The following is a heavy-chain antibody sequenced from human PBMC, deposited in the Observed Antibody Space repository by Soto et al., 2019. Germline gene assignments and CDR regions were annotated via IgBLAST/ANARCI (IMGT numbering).Heavy chain of an antibody. CDR3: ARGPHCSGGSCARYFDY. CDR2: INHSGST. D-gene: IGHD2-15*01. J-gene: IGHJ4*02. Sequence: QVQLQQWGAGLLKPSETLSLTCAVYGGSFSGYYWSWIRQPPGKGLDWIGEINHSGSTNYNPSLKSRVNISVDTSKNQFSLKLSSVTAADTAVYYCARGPHCSGGSCARYFDYWGQGTLVTVSS. CDR1: GGSFSGYY. V-gene: IGHV4-34*01.